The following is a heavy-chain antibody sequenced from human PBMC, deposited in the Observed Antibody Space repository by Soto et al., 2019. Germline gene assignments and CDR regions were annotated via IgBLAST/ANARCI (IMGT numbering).Heavy chain of an antibody. Sequence: EVQLLESGGGLVQPGGSLRLACEASGFTFSEYAMSWVRQAPGKGLEWVSCFSTSGDPTSYADSVRGRFTIYRDISKSTLYLQMTSLRADDTAIYYCAKDGVRWGRHDYSDCWGLGTLVTVSS. CDR2: FSTSGDPT. J-gene: IGHJ4*02. CDR1: GFTFSEYA. V-gene: IGHV3-23*01. CDR3: AKDGVRWGRHDYSDC. D-gene: IGHD3-16*01.